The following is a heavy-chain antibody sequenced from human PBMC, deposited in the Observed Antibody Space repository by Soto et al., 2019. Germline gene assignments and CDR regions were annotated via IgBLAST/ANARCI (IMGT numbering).Heavy chain of an antibody. CDR3: AREVDGGNDAFDI. V-gene: IGHV4-59*01. J-gene: IGHJ3*02. Sequence: QVQLQESGPGLVKPSETLSLTCTVSGGSISSYYWSWIRQPPGKGLEWIGYIYYSGSTNYNPSLKSRVTISVDTSKTQFSLKLSSVTAADTAVYYCAREVDGGNDAFDIWGQGTMVTVSS. D-gene: IGHD4-17*01. CDR2: IYYSGST. CDR1: GGSISSYY.